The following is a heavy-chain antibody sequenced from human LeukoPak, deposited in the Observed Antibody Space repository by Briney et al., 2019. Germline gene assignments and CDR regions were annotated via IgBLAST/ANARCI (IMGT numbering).Heavy chain of an antibody. Sequence: PGGSLRLSCAASGFTFSSYEMNWIRQPPGKGLEWIGSIYYSGSTYYNPSLKSRVTISVDTSKNQFSLKLSSVTAADTAVYYCATSEKWFDPWGQGTPVTVSS. V-gene: IGHV4-59*05. CDR2: IYYSGST. CDR3: ATSEKWFDP. J-gene: IGHJ5*02. CDR1: GFTFSSYE.